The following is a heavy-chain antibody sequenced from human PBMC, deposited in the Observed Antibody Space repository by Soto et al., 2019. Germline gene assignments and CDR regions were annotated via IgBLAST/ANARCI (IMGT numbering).Heavy chain of an antibody. J-gene: IGHJ4*02. D-gene: IGHD1-26*01. Sequence: QVQLVQSGAEVKKPGASVKVSCKASGYTFSSFAIHWVRQAPGQRLEWMGWINAGNGDTKYSQKFQGRVTIARDTAASTAYMELGSLTFEDTDVYYCARKVGASAYWGQGTLVTVSS. V-gene: IGHV1-3*01. CDR2: INAGNGDT. CDR1: GYTFSSFA. CDR3: ARKVGASAY.